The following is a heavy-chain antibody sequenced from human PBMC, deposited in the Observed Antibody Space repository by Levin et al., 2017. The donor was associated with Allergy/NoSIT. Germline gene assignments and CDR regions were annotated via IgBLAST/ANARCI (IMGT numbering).Heavy chain of an antibody. V-gene: IGHV3-74*01. CDR1: GFTFSSYW. J-gene: IGHJ4*02. Sequence: GGSLRLSCAASGFTFSSYWMHWVRQAPGKGLVWVSRINSDGSSTTYADSVKGRFTISRDNAKNTLYLQMNSLRAEDTAVYYCARVMTARPDDYWGQGTLVTVSS. D-gene: IGHD6-6*01. CDR3: ARVMTARPDDY. CDR2: INSDGSST.